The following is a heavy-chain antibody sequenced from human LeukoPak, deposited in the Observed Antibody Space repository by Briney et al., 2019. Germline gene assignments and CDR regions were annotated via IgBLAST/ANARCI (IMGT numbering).Heavy chain of an antibody. J-gene: IGHJ6*02. V-gene: IGHV3-30-3*01. CDR2: ISYDGSNK. D-gene: IGHD1-14*01. CDR1: GFTFSSYA. CDR3: ARERYKLNDYYGMDV. Sequence: PGGSLRLSCAASGFTFSSYATHWVRQAPGKGLEWVAVISYDGSNKYYADSVKGRFTISRDNSKNTLYLQMNSLRAEDTAVYYCARERYKLNDYYGMDVWGQGTTVTVSS.